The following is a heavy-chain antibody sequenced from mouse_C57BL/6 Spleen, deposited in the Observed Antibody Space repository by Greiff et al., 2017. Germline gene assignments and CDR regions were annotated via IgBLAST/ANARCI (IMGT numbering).Heavy chain of an antibody. CDR2: IDSNSGGT. Sequence: QVQLQQPGAELVKPGASVTLSCKASGYTFTSYWMHWVKQRPGRGLEWIGRIDSNSGGTKYNEKFKSKATLTVDKPSSTAYMQLSSLTSEDSAVYYCAKVYIDYWGQGTTLTVSS. CDR3: AKVYIDY. V-gene: IGHV1-72*01. J-gene: IGHJ2*01. CDR1: GYTFTSYW.